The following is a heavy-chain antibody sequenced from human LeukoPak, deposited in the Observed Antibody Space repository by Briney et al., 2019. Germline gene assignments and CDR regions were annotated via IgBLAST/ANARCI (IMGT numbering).Heavy chain of an antibody. CDR2: IYYSGST. Sequence: SETLSLTCTVSGGPISSSSYYWGWIRQPPGKGLEWIGSIYYSGSTYYNPSLKSRVTISVDTSKNQFSLKLSSVTAADTAVYYCASFSSSWYYFDYWGQGTLVTVSS. V-gene: IGHV4-39*07. J-gene: IGHJ4*02. CDR3: ASFSSSWYYFDY. D-gene: IGHD6-13*01. CDR1: GGPISSSSYY.